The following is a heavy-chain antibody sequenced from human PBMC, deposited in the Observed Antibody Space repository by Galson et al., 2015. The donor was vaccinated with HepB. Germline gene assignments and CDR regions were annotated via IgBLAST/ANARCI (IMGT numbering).Heavy chain of an antibody. CDR2: IRSKANSYAT. CDR1: GFTFSGSA. D-gene: IGHD6-25*01. V-gene: IGHV3-73*01. Sequence: SLRLSCAASGFTFSGSAMHWVRQASGKGLEWVGRIRSKANSYATAYAASVKGRFTISRDDSKNTAYLQMNSLKTEDTAVYYCTRQAARPVRAFDIWGQGTMVTVSS. J-gene: IGHJ3*02. CDR3: TRQAARPVRAFDI.